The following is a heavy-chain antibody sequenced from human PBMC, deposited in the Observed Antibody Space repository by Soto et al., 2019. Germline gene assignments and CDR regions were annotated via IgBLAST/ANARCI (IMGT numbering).Heavy chain of an antibody. CDR3: ARYDDYGDYAYNWFDP. CDR2: IYYSGST. CDR1: GGSISSSSYY. J-gene: IGHJ5*02. V-gene: IGHV4-39*01. D-gene: IGHD4-17*01. Sequence: QLQLQESGPGLVKPSETLSLTCTVSGGSISSSSYYWGWIRQPPGKGLEWIGSIYYSGSTYYNPPLKSRVTISVDTAKNQFSLKLSSVTAADTAVYYCARYDDYGDYAYNWFDPWGQGTLVTVSS.